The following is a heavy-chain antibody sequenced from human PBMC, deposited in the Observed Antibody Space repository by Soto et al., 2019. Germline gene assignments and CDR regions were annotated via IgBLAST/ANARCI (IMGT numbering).Heavy chain of an antibody. CDR1: GGSVSSGYYY. D-gene: IGHD5-12*01. V-gene: IGHV4-61*01. Sequence: QVQLQESGPGQVKPSETLSLTCTVSGGSVSSGYYYWSWIRQPPGKGLEWIGYIYYTGNTNCNPSLKSRVTISVDTSRNQFSLKLSSVTAADTAVYYCASEGRDGYNYPQYYFDYWGQGTLVTVSS. J-gene: IGHJ4*02. CDR3: ASEGRDGYNYPQYYFDY. CDR2: IYYTGNT.